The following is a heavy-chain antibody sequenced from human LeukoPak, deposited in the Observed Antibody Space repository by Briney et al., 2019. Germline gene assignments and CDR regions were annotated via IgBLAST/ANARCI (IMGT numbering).Heavy chain of an antibody. CDR2: INPSSGDA. V-gene: IGHV1-2*06. J-gene: IGHJ4*02. CDR3: ARGSGLGHHFEY. Sequence: ASVKVSCKASGYTLTDYYMHLVRQAPGQGLEWMGRINPSSGDANYAHKFQGRVTMTRDTSIGTAYMELSRLRSDDSAIYYCARGSGLGHHFEYWGQGTLVTVSS. CDR1: GYTLTDYY. D-gene: IGHD3-10*01.